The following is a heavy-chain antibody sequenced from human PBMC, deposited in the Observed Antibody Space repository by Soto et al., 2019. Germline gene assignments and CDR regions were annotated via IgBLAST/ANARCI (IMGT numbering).Heavy chain of an antibody. CDR1: GGSISRYY. Sequence: PEALSITWSGSGGSISRYYWSWIRQPAGKGLEWIGRIYTSGSTNYNPSLKSRVTMSVDTSKNQFSLKLSSVTAADTAVYYCARNVYGIVQYYFDYWGQGTLVTVS. CDR3: ARNVYGIVQYYFDY. D-gene: IGHD2-8*01. CDR2: IYTSGST. V-gene: IGHV4-4*07. J-gene: IGHJ4*02.